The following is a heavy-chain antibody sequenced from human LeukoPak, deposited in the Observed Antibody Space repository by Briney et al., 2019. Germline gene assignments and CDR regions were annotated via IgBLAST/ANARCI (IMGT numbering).Heavy chain of an antibody. D-gene: IGHD2-2*01. CDR1: GGSISSNNYY. CDR2: IYYSGNT. V-gene: IGHV4-39*07. Sequence: SETLSLTCTVSGGSISSNNYYWGWIRQPPGKGLEWIGSIYYSGNTYYNPSLKSRVTISIDTSKNQFSLKLSSVTAADTAVYYCARDGVVVVPAARPFDYWGQGTLVTVSS. J-gene: IGHJ4*02. CDR3: ARDGVVVVPAARPFDY.